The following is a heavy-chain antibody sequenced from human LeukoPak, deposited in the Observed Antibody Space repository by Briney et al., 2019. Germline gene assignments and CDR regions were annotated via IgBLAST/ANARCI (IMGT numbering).Heavy chain of an antibody. Sequence: SETLSLTCAVYGGSFSGYYWSWIRQPPGKGLEWIGEINHSGSTNYNPSLKSRVTISVDTSKNQFSLKLSSVTAADTAVYYCASPKPYWGRRAYYFDYWGQGTLVSVSS. D-gene: IGHD7-27*01. CDR3: ASPKPYWGRRAYYFDY. CDR1: GGSFSGYY. J-gene: IGHJ4*02. CDR2: INHSGST. V-gene: IGHV4-34*01.